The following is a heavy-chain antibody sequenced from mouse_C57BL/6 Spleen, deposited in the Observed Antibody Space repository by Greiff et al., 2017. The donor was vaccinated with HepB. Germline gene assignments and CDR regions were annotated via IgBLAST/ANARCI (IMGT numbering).Heavy chain of an antibody. CDR1: GYTFTDYN. D-gene: IGHD2-2*01. Sequence: EVQLQQSGPELVKPGASVKIPCKASGYTFTDYNMDWVKQSHGKSLEWIGDINPNNGGTIYNQKFKGKATLTVDKSSSTAYMELRSLTSEDTAVYYWARGGNLWLRRAMDYWGQGTSVTVSS. CDR3: ARGGNLWLRRAMDY. J-gene: IGHJ4*01. CDR2: INPNNGGT. V-gene: IGHV1-18*01.